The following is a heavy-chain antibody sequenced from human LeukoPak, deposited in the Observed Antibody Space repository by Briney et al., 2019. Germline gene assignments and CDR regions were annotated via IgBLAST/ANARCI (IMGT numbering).Heavy chain of an antibody. D-gene: IGHD3-22*01. CDR3: ARGYDSSAYYPFNY. CDR1: GGSLSTHH. V-gene: IGHV4-59*11. Sequence: SETLSLTCVVSGGSLSTHHWSWIRQSPGRGLEWIGYISDSGSANYNPSLKSRVTISVDTSKNQFSLMLSSVTAADTAVYYCARGYDSSAYYPFNYWGQGTLVTVSS. J-gene: IGHJ4*02. CDR2: ISDSGSA.